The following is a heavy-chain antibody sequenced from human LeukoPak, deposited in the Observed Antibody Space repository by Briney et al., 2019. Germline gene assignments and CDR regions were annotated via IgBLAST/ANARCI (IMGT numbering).Heavy chain of an antibody. V-gene: IGHV1-18*01. CDR3: ARWGASIAARPQNWFDP. CDR2: ISAYNGNT. Sequence: ASVKVSCKASGYTFTSYGISWVRQAPGQGLEWMGWISAYNGNTNYAQKLQGRVTMTTDTSTSTAYMELRSLRSEDTAVYYCARWGASIAARPQNWFDPWGQGTLVTVSS. D-gene: IGHD6-6*01. CDR1: GYTFTSYG. J-gene: IGHJ5*02.